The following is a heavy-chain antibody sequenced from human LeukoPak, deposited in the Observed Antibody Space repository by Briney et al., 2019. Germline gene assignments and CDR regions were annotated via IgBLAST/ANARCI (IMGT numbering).Heavy chain of an antibody. CDR1: GFTFTTYG. Sequence: RPGGSLRLSCAASGFTFTTYGMNWVRQAPGKGLEWVSYLSGRSNSIYYADPVKGRFTISRDNARNSLYLQMNNLRGEDTAIYYCARDAGNSGYGCDLWGQETLVTVSS. D-gene: IGHD5-12*01. J-gene: IGHJ5*02. V-gene: IGHV3-48*01. CDR3: ARDAGNSGYGCDL. CDR2: LSGRSNSI.